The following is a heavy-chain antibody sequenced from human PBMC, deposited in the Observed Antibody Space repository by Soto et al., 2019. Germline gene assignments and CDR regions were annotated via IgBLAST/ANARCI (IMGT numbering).Heavy chain of an antibody. V-gene: IGHV1-46*02. Sequence: QVQLVQSGTEVKKPGASVKVSCKASGYTFNNYYIHWVRQAPGQGLEWMGVINPSGGSTYYAQKLQGRVTGTRDTSTSTVHMELTSLRSEDTGVYFCAREWVSSGMNDHWGQGTLVTVSS. CDR3: AREWVSSGMNDH. CDR2: INPSGGST. D-gene: IGHD6-19*01. CDR1: GYTFNNYY. J-gene: IGHJ4*02.